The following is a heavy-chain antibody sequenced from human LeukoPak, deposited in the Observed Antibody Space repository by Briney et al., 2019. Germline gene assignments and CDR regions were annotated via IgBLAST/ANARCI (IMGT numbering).Heavy chain of an antibody. Sequence: KPSETLSLTCAVYGGSFSGYYWSWIRQPPGKGLEWIGEINHSGSTNYNPSLKSRVTISVDTSKNQFSLKLSSVTAVDTAVYYCARVRITGTTTAFDYWGQGTLVTVSS. D-gene: IGHD1-7*01. V-gene: IGHV4-34*01. CDR2: INHSGST. CDR3: ARVRITGTTTAFDY. CDR1: GGSFSGYY. J-gene: IGHJ4*02.